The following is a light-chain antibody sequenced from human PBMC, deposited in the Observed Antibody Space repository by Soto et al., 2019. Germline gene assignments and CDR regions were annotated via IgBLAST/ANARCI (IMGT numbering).Light chain of an antibody. CDR1: QTVSSS. V-gene: IGKV3-20*01. Sequence: DIVLTQSPGTLSLYPGERATLSCRASQTVSSSLAWYQQKPGQAPRLLIFGASTRAAGFPDRFSGSGSGTDFTLTISRLDPEDFAVYYCQQYGSSPRTFGQGTKVDIK. CDR2: GAS. CDR3: QQYGSSPRT. J-gene: IGKJ1*01.